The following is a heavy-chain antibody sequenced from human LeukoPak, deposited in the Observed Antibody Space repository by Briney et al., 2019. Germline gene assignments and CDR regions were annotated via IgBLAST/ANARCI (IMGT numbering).Heavy chain of an antibody. Sequence: GRSLRPSCSASGFVFSIYTMYWVRQAPGKGPEYVSTISGSGNGGSIYYADSVKGRFTISRDDSKSILYLQMNGLRSEDTAVYYCVKDFGRVRGTPDSWGQGTLVTVSS. V-gene: IGHV3-64D*06. CDR2: ISGSGNGGSI. J-gene: IGHJ4*02. CDR1: GFVFSIYT. CDR3: VKDFGRVRGTPDS. D-gene: IGHD3-16*01.